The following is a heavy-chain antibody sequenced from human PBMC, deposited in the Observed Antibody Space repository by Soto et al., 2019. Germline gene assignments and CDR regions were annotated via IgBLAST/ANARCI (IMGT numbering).Heavy chain of an antibody. D-gene: IGHD6-19*01. V-gene: IGHV4-31*03. CDR1: GYSITAGGYY. Sequence: SETLSLTCFVSGYSITAGGYYWSWIRHHPGKGLEWIGSFYSSGSIIYNPSLRSRVSISGDTPSNQFSMSLTSVTAADTARYYCSRMYSSGSGWFHPWGQGTLVTVSS. CDR2: FYSSGSI. CDR3: SRMYSSGSGWFHP. J-gene: IGHJ5*02.